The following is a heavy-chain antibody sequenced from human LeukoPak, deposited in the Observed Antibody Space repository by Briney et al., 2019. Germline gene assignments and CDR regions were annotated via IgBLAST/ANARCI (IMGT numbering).Heavy chain of an antibody. CDR2: ISASGP. CDR1: GFTFSRLA. Sequence: GGSLRLSCAASGFTFSRLAMTWVRQAPGKGLEWVSTISASGPYYADAVRGRFTISRDNSRNTQSLQMDSLRAEDTAVYYCAKDHESDGYPCLDHWGLGTLVTVSS. J-gene: IGHJ4*02. D-gene: IGHD3-22*01. V-gene: IGHV3-23*01. CDR3: AKDHESDGYPCLDH.